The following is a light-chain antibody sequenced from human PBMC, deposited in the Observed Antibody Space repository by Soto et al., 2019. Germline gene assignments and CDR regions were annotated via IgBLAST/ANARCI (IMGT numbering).Light chain of an antibody. CDR3: MQATQSPGT. CDR1: QSLVHKDGNTY. V-gene: IGKV2-24*01. CDR2: KVS. J-gene: IGKJ1*01. Sequence: DIVVTQTPLSSPVALGQAASISCRSSQSLVHKDGNTYLSWFHQRPGQAPRLLIYKVSVRFSGVPDRIRGRGGGTDFTLTISRVETEDVGVYYCMQATQSPGTFGQGTKVEIK.